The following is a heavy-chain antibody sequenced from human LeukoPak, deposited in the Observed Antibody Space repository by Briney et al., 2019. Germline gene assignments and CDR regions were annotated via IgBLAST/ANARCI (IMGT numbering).Heavy chain of an antibody. CDR1: GFTFSSYS. J-gene: IGHJ6*02. Sequence: GGSLRLSCAASGFTFSSYSMNWVRQAPGKGLEWVSSISSSSSYIYYADSVKGRFTISRDNAKNSLYLQMNSLRAEDTAVYYCARYYDILTGYSVYYGMDVWGQGTTVTVSS. V-gene: IGHV3-21*01. CDR2: ISSSSSYI. D-gene: IGHD3-9*01. CDR3: ARYYDILTGYSVYYGMDV.